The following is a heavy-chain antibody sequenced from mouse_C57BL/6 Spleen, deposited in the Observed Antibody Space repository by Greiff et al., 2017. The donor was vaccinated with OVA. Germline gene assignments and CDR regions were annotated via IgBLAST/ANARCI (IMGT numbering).Heavy chain of an antibody. CDR1: GFTFSDYY. CDR3: ARGYYYGSPHFDY. Sequence: EVQLVESEGGLVQPGSSMKLSCTASGFTFSDYYMAWVRQVPEKGLEWVANINYDGSSTYYLDSLKSRFIISRDNAKNILYLQMSSLKSEDTATYYCARGYYYGSPHFDYWGQGTTLTVSS. J-gene: IGHJ2*01. D-gene: IGHD1-1*01. V-gene: IGHV5-16*01. CDR2: INYDGSST.